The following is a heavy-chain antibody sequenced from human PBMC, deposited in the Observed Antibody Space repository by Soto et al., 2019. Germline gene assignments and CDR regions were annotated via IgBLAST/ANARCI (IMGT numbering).Heavy chain of an antibody. J-gene: IGHJ5*02. V-gene: IGHV1-18*01. CDR3: ARLGPYASGTYSFRHNRFDP. CDR1: GYTFTRSG. CDR2: IDPAKDQT. Sequence: EASVKVSCKASGYTFTRSGISWVRQAPGQELEWMGWIDPAKDQTIYAQKFQGRVIMTEDTSTDTAYMELSSLRSEDTAVYYCARLGPYASGTYSFRHNRFDPWGQGTLVTVSS. D-gene: IGHD3-10*01.